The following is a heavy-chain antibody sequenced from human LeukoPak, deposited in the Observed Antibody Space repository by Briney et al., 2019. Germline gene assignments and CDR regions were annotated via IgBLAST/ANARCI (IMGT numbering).Heavy chain of an antibody. V-gene: IGHV3-7*01. D-gene: IGHD3-16*01. J-gene: IGHJ4*02. CDR2: IKQDGSEK. CDR1: GFTFSSYW. CDR3: ARDAWMGGDY. Sequence: GGSLRLSCVASGFTFSSYWMSWVRQAPGKGLEWVANIKQDGSEKYYVVSVKGRFTISRDNAKNSLYLQMNSLGAEDTAVYYCARDAWMGGDYWGQGTLVTVSS.